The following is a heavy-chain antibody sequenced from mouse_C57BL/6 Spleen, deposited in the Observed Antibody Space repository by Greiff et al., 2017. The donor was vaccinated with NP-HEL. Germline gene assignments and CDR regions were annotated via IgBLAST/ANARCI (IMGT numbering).Heavy chain of an antibody. CDR2: IRHKANGYTT. J-gene: IGHJ1*03. CDR3: GRWDGYFEG. CDR1: GFTFTDYY. Sequence: EVKLLESGGGLVQPGGSLSLSCAASGFTFTDYYMSWVRQPPGKALEWLGFIRHKANGYTTEYSASVKGRFTISRDNSQSILYLQMKALGAEDSATYYCGRWDGYFEGWGTGTTVTVSS. D-gene: IGHD3-3*01. V-gene: IGHV7-3*01.